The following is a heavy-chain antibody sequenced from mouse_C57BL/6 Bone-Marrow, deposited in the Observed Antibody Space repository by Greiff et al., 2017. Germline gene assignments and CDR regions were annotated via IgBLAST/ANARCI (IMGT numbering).Heavy chain of an antibody. CDR1: GYTFTSYW. D-gene: IGHD2-1*01. CDR2: IYPSDSET. V-gene: IGHV1-61*01. CDR3: ARGHYGNYMDY. Sequence: VKLQQPGAELVRPGSSVKLSCKASGYTFTSYWMDWVKQRPGQGLEWIGNIYPSDSETHYNQKFKDKATLTVDKSSSTAYMQLSSLTSDDSAVYYCARGHYGNYMDYWGQGTTRTVSS. J-gene: IGHJ2*01.